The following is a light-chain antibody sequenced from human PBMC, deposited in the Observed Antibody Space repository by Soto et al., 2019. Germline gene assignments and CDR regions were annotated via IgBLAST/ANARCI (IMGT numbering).Light chain of an antibody. CDR2: EVS. Sequence: QSALTQPASVSGSPGQSITISCTGTSSDVGGYNYVSWYQQHPGKAPKLMIYEVSHRPSWVSNRFSGSKSGNTASLTITGLKAEDDADYYCTSYASSSTYVFGTGTKLTVL. V-gene: IGLV2-14*01. CDR1: SSDVGGYNY. CDR3: TSYASSSTYV. J-gene: IGLJ1*01.